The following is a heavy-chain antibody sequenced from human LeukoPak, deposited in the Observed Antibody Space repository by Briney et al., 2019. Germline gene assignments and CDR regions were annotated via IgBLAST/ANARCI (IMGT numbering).Heavy chain of an antibody. J-gene: IGHJ4*02. CDR3: ARDRRYYDSSGYIRGFDY. CDR1: GGSFSGYY. D-gene: IGHD3-22*01. CDR2: IYHSGST. Sequence: PSETLSLTCAVYGGSFSGYYWSWVRQPPGKGLEWIGEIYHSGSTNYNPSLKSRVTISVDKSKNQFSLKLSSVTAADTAVYYCARDRRYYDSSGYIRGFDYWGQGTPVTVSS. V-gene: IGHV4-34*01.